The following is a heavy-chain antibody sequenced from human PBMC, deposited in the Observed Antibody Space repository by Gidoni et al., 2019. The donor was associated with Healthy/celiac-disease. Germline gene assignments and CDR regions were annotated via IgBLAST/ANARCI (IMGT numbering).Heavy chain of an antibody. CDR1: GFTFSDYY. J-gene: IGHJ6*02. Sequence: QVQLVESGGGLVKPGGSLRLSCAAPGFTFSDYYLSWIRQAPGKGLEWVSYISSSGSTIYYADSVKGRFTISRDNAKNSLYLQMNSLRAEDTAVYYCARKMSDYDFWSGYSSYGMDVWGQGTTVTVSS. V-gene: IGHV3-11*01. CDR3: ARKMSDYDFWSGYSSYGMDV. D-gene: IGHD3-3*01. CDR2: ISSSGSTI.